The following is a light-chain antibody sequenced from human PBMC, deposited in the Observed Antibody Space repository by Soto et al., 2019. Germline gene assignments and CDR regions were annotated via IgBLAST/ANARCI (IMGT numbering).Light chain of an antibody. CDR3: QQRRNWPMFT. J-gene: IGKJ2*01. CDR2: DAY. CDR1: QSLGTH. Sequence: EIVLTQSPATLSLSPGERASLSCRASQSLGTHLAWYQQRPGQSPRLLIYDAYKRATGIPARFSGGGSGADDTLTISSREPEDFAVDYCQQRRNWPMFTFGQGTKLEIK. V-gene: IGKV3-11*01.